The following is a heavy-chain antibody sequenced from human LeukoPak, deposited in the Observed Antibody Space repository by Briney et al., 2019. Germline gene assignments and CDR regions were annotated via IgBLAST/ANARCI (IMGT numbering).Heavy chain of an antibody. V-gene: IGHV5-51*01. Sequence: GESLKISCNGSGYXFTSYWICWVRQMPGKGLEWMGIIYPGDSDTRYSPSFQGQVTISADKSLSTAYLQWSSLKASDTAMYYCARHGVLNAADYWGQGTLVTVSS. D-gene: IGHD3-3*01. CDR2: IYPGDSDT. CDR3: ARHGVLNAADY. CDR1: GYXFTSYW. J-gene: IGHJ4*02.